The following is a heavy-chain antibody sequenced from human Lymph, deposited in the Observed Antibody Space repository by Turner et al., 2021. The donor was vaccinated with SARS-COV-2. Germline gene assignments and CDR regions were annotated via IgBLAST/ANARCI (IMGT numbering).Heavy chain of an antibody. CDR1: GYTFTSYD. J-gene: IGHJ6*02. D-gene: IGHD1-26*01. Sequence: QVPLVQSGAEVKKPGASVKVSCKAPGYTFTSYDINWVRQATGQGLEWMGWTNTNSGNTGYAQKFQGRVTITRNTSLSTAYMELSSLRSEDTAVYYCARGRYSGGGMDVWGQGTTVTVSS. CDR3: ARGRYSGGGMDV. CDR2: TNTNSGNT. V-gene: IGHV1-8*02.